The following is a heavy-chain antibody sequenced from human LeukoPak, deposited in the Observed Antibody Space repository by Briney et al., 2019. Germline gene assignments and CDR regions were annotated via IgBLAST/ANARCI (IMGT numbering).Heavy chain of an antibody. V-gene: IGHV3-30*02. CDR3: AKDIGSYYGY. J-gene: IGHJ4*02. D-gene: IGHD3-10*01. CDR2: IQYDGSKK. Sequence: GGSLRLSCAASGFTFSSYEMNWVRQAPGKGLEWVTFIQYDGSKKYYADSVKGRFTISRDNSKNTLYLEMNSLRAEDTAVYYCAKDIGSYYGYWGQGILVTVSS. CDR1: GFTFSSYE.